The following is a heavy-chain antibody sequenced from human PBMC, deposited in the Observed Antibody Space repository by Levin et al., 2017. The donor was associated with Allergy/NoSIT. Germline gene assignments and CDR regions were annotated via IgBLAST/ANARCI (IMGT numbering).Heavy chain of an antibody. CDR1: GFTVSSKY. CDR3: AGALRDDYGDYFDY. J-gene: IGHJ4*02. D-gene: IGHD4-17*01. V-gene: IGHV3-66*01. CDR2: IYSGGST. Sequence: QTGGSLRLSCAASGFTVSSKYMSWVRQAPGKGLEWVSVIYSGGSTYYADSVKGRFTISRDNSKNTLYLQMNSLRAEDTAVYYCAGALRDDYGDYFDYWGQGTLVTVSS.